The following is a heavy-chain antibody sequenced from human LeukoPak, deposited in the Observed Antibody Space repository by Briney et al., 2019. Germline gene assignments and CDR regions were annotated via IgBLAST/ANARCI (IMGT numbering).Heavy chain of an antibody. CDR2: IYYSGST. D-gene: IGHD5-18*01. Sequence: PSETLSLTCTVSGGSISSGGYYWSWIRQHPGKGLEWIGYIYYSGSTYYNPSLKSRVTISVDTSKNQFSLKLSSVTAADTAVYYCARNSYGQDPYYYYYDMDVWGQGTTVTVSS. J-gene: IGHJ6*02. V-gene: IGHV4-31*03. CDR3: ARNSYGQDPYYYYYDMDV. CDR1: GGSISSGGYY.